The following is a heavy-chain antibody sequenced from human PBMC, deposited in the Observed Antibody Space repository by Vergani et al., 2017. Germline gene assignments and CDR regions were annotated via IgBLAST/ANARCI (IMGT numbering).Heavy chain of an antibody. CDR3: ARLEFDFWAHPRDFDY. CDR1: GGSISSYY. D-gene: IGHD3/OR15-3a*01. J-gene: IGHJ4*02. CDR2: IYYSGST. V-gene: IGHV4-59*01. Sequence: QVQLQESGPGLVKPSETLSLTCTVSGGSISSYYWSWIRQPPGKGLEWIGYIYYSGSTNYNPSLKSRVTISVDTSKNQFSLKLSSVTAADTAVYYCARLEFDFWAHPRDFDYWGQGTLVTVSS.